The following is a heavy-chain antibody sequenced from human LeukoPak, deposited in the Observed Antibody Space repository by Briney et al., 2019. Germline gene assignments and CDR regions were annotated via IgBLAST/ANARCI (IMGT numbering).Heavy chain of an antibody. CDR2: ISAYNGNT. D-gene: IGHD6-13*01. Sequence: ASVKVSCKASVYTFTSYGISWVRQAPGQGLEWMGWISAYNGNTNYAQKLQGRVTMTTDTSTSTAYMELRSLRSDDTAVYYCARGSGAAAANNWFDPWGQGTLATVSS. V-gene: IGHV1-18*01. CDR3: ARGSGAAAANNWFDP. J-gene: IGHJ5*02. CDR1: VYTFTSYG.